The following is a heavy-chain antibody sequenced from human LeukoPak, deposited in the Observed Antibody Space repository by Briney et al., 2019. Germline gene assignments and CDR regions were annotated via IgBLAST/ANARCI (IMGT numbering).Heavy chain of an antibody. CDR2: ISTSGSTI. Sequence: PGGSLRLSCAASGFTFSDYYMTWIRQAPGKGLEWVSYISTSGSTIYYADSVKGRFTISRDNAKNSLYLQVNSLRAEDTALYYCARDYSAMDCWGQGTLVTVSS. CDR3: ARDYSAMDC. V-gene: IGHV3-11*04. J-gene: IGHJ4*02. CDR1: GFTFSDYY. D-gene: IGHD2-21*01.